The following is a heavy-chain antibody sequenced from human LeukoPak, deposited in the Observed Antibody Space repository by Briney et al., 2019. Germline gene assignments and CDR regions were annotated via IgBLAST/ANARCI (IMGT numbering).Heavy chain of an antibody. D-gene: IGHD2-15*01. V-gene: IGHV3-15*01. CDR1: GFTFSSFG. CDR3: TRGKGDQGWY. CDR2: IKRKTDGGTT. J-gene: IGHJ4*02. Sequence: GGSLRLSCAASGFTFSSFGMSWVRQAPGKGLEWVGRIKRKTDGGTTDHAAPVKGRFTISRDDSKNTLYLQMNSLKTEDTAVYYCTRGKGDQGWYWGQGTLVTVSS.